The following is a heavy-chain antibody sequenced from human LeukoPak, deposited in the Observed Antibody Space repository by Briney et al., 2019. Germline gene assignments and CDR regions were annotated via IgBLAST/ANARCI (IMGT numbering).Heavy chain of an antibody. CDR3: AGGLLEAQGWLQWLGTVYSMDV. J-gene: IGHJ6*02. CDR1: GFTFSSYW. CDR2: IKQDGSEK. V-gene: IGHV3-7*03. Sequence: GGSLRLSCAASGFTFSSYWMSWVRQAPGKGLEWVANIKQDGSEKYYVDSVKGRFTISRDNAKNSLYLQMNSLRVDGTAVYYCAGGLLEAQGWLQWLGTVYSMDVWGQGTPVTVSS. D-gene: IGHD5-24*01.